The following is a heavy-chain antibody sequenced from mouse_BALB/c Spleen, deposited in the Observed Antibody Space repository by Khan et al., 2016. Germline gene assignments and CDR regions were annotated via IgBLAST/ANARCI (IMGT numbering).Heavy chain of an antibody. J-gene: IGHJ2*01. CDR1: GYIFRNYG. CDR3: ARCGYNYLFAY. Sequence: QIQLVQSGPELKKPGETVNISCKSSGYIFRNYGMNWVKQAPGKGLKWMGWININTGEPTYAEEFKGRFVFSLESSASTAHLQINNLKNEDTATYFCARCGYNYLFAYWGQGTTLTVSS. V-gene: IGHV9-3*02. D-gene: IGHD1-3*01. CDR2: ININTGEP.